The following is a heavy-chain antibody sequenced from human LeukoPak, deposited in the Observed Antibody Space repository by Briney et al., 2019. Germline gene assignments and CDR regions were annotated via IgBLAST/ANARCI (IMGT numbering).Heavy chain of an antibody. Sequence: TGGSLRLSCAASGFTFSSYAMSWVRQAPGKGLEWVSAISGSGGSTYYADSVKGRFTISRDNSKNTLYLQMNSLRAEDTAVYYCAKVGGVTGTTRGFDYWGQGTLVTVSS. CDR1: GFTFSSYA. V-gene: IGHV3-23*01. J-gene: IGHJ4*02. D-gene: IGHD1-7*01. CDR3: AKVGGVTGTTRGFDY. CDR2: ISGSGGST.